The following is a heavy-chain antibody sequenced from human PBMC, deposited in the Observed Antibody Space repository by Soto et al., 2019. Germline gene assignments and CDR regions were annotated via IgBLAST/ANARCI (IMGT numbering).Heavy chain of an antibody. CDR1: GFTFSSYW. Sequence: EVQLVESGGGLVQPGGSLRRSCAASGFTFSSYWMSWVRQAPGTGLEWVSNIKQDGSEKYYVDSVKCRFTISRDNAKNSLYLQMNSLRAEDTAVYYCARDRLELVFDYWGQGTMVTVSS. V-gene: IGHV3-7*01. CDR2: IKQDGSEK. CDR3: ARDRLELVFDY. D-gene: IGHD1-7*01. J-gene: IGHJ4*02.